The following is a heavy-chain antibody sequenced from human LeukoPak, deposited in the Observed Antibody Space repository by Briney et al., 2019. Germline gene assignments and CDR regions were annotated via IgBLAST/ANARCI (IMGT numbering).Heavy chain of an antibody. CDR3: ASDGAIYGNSNDY. CDR2: IIPIFGTA. D-gene: IGHD4-23*01. CDR1: GGTFSSNA. Sequence: GASVKVSCKXSGGTFSSNAISWVRQAPRQGLEWMGRIIPIFGTANYAQKFQGRVTITADESTSTAYMELSSLRSEDTAVYYRASDGAIYGNSNDYWGQGTLVTVSS. V-gene: IGHV1-69*13. J-gene: IGHJ4*02.